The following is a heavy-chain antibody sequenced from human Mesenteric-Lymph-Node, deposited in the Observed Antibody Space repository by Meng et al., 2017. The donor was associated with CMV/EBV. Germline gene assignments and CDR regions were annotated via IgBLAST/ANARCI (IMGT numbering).Heavy chain of an antibody. V-gene: IGHV4-61*01. CDR3: ARDSSSLQYYYYGMDV. CDR1: GGSVSSGSYY. D-gene: IGHD6-6*01. J-gene: IGHJ6*02. Sequence: SETLSLTCTVSGGSVSSGSYYWSWIRQPPGKGLEWIGYIYYSGSTNYNPSLKSRVTISVDTSKNQFSLKLSSVTAADTAVYYCARDSSSLQYYYYGMDVWGQGTTVTVSS. CDR2: IYYSGST.